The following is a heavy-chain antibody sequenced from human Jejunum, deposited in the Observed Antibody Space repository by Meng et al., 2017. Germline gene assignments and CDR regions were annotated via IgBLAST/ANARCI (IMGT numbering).Heavy chain of an antibody. V-gene: IGHV3-11*04. D-gene: IGHD2-15*01. CDR2: ISSSGDTQ. J-gene: IGHJ3*02. CDR1: GFSFSDYY. Sequence: GESLKISCAASGFSFSDYYMVWIRQSQGKGLEWLSYISSSGDTQYYADSVKGRFTISRDNAEISLYLQMNSLRDEDTALYYCARGKQGGFGIWGQGTMVTVSS. CDR3: ARGKQGGFGI.